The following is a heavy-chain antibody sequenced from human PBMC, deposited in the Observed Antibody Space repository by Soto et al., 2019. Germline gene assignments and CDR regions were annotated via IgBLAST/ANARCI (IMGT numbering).Heavy chain of an antibody. J-gene: IGHJ4*02. CDR1: GFTFSSYG. CDR2: IWYDGSNK. Sequence: QVQLVESGGGVVQPGRSLRLSCAASGFTFSSYGMHWVRQAPGKGLEWVAVIWYDGSNKYYADSVKGRFTISRDNSKNTLYLQMNSLRAEDTAVYYCARDYYDSSGYSNSFDYWGQGTLVTVSS. CDR3: ARDYYDSSGYSNSFDY. D-gene: IGHD3-22*01. V-gene: IGHV3-33*01.